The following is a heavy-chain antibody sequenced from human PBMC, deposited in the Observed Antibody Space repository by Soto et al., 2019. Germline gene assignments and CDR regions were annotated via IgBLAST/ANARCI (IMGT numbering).Heavy chain of an antibody. CDR2: IYWNDDK. J-gene: IGHJ4*02. D-gene: IGHD1-26*01. CDR3: AHSRIVGVTGYFDY. V-gene: IGHV2-5*01. Sequence: QITLKESGPTLVKPTQTLTLTCTFSGFSLSTSGVGVGWIRQPPGKALEWLALIYWNDDKRYSPSLKSRLTITKDTPKNQVVLTMTNMDPVDTATYYCAHSRIVGVTGYFDYWGQGTLVTVSS. CDR1: GFSLSTSGVG.